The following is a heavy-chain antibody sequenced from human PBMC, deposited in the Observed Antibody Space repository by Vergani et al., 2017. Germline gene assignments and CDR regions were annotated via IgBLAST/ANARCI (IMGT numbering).Heavy chain of an antibody. CDR1: GFTFSSYS. CDR2: ISISSSYI. J-gene: IGHJ6*03. Sequence: EVQLVESGGGLVKPGGSLRLSCAASGFTFSSYSMNWVRQAPGKGLEWVSSISISSSYIYYADSVKGRLTISRDNAKNSLYLQMNSLRAEDTAVYYCARVGRGTYMDVWGKGTTVTVSS. CDR3: ARVGRGTYMDV. D-gene: IGHD3-16*01. V-gene: IGHV3-21*01.